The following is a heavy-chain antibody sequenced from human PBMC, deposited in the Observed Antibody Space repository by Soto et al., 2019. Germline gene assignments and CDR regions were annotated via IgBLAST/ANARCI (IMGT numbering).Heavy chain of an antibody. CDR1: GYTFTGYY. D-gene: IGHD6-13*01. J-gene: IGHJ6*02. Sequence: GAAVKVSCKASGYTFTGYYMHWVRQAPGQGLEWMGWINPNSGGTNYAQKFQGRVTMTRDTSISTAYMELSRLRSDDTAVYYCARWLGYRSSWHPLNYYYGMDVWGQGTTVTVYS. V-gene: IGHV1-2*02. CDR3: ARWLGYRSSWHPLNYYYGMDV. CDR2: INPNSGGT.